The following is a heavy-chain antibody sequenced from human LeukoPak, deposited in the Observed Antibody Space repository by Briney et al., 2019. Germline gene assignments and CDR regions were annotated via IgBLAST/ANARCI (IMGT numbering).Heavy chain of an antibody. CDR1: GGSISSYY. D-gene: IGHD3-22*01. Sequence: SETLSLTCTVSGGSISSYYWSWIRQPAGKGLEWIGEIYHSGSTNYNPSLKSRVTISVDTSKNQFSLKLSSVTAADTAVYYCARGSYYDSSGYYKDAFDIWGQGTMVTVSS. J-gene: IGHJ3*02. CDR2: IYHSGST. V-gene: IGHV4-59*01. CDR3: ARGSYYDSSGYYKDAFDI.